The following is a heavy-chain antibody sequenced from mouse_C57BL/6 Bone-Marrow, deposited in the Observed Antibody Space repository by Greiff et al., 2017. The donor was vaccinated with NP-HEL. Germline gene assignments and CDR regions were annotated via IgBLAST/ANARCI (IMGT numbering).Heavy chain of an antibody. J-gene: IGHJ2*01. D-gene: IGHD1-1*01. V-gene: IGHV14-3*01. CDR1: GFNIKNTY. CDR3: ATFDYYGSSYPDY. Sequence: VQLKESVAELVRPGASVKLSCTASGFNIKNTYMHWVKQRPEQGLEWIGRIDPANGNTKYAPKFQGKATITADTSSNTAYLQLSSLTSEDTAIYYCATFDYYGSSYPDYWGQGTTLTVSS. CDR2: IDPANGNT.